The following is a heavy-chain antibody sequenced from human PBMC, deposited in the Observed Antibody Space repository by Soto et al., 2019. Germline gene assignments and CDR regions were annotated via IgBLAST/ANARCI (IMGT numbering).Heavy chain of an antibody. CDR1: RFSLASFP. J-gene: IGHJ4*02. CDR2: ISGSDGKT. CDR3: AKGSSLDY. V-gene: IGHV3-23*01. Sequence: LXLSCTTSRFSLASFPMTWHHPAPWKGREWVATISGSDGKTYYADSLKGRFSISRDTSRNHLYLQMKSLRADDTAIYYCAKGSSLDYWGQGTRVTVSS. D-gene: IGHD3-10*01.